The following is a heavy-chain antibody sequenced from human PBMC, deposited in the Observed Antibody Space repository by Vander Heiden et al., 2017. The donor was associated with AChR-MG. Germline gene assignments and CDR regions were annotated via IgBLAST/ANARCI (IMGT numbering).Heavy chain of an antibody. CDR1: GGSFSGYY. Sequence: QVQLQQWGAGLLKPSETLSLTCAVYGGSFSGYYWSWIRQPPGKGLEWIGEINHSGSTNYNPALKSRVTISVDTSKNQFSLKLSSVTAADTAVYYCARDLAAAGKPFDPWGQGTLVTVSS. J-gene: IGHJ5*02. CDR3: ARDLAAAGKPFDP. D-gene: IGHD6-13*01. CDR2: INHSGST. V-gene: IGHV4-34*01.